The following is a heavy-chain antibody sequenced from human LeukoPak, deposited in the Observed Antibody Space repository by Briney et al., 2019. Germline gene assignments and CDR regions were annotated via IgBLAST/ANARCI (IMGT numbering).Heavy chain of an antibody. D-gene: IGHD3-16*01. CDR3: ARGGDYYMDV. J-gene: IGHJ6*03. CDR2: IYYSGST. Sequence: SETLSLTCTVSGGSISSSSYYWGWIRQPPGKGLERIGSIYYSGSTYYNPSLKSRVTISVDTSKNQFSLKLSSVTAADTAVYYCARGGDYYMDVWGKGTTVTVSS. V-gene: IGHV4-39*01. CDR1: GGSISSSSYY.